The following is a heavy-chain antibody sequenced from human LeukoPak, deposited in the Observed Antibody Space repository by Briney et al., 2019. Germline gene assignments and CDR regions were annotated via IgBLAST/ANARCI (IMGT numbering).Heavy chain of an antibody. Sequence: SVKVSCKASGGTFNSYAISWVRQAPGQGLEWMGGIIPIFGTANYAQKFQGRVTITADESTSTAYMELSSLRSEDTAVYYCARGGDSSGWEGDYWGQGTLVTVSS. J-gene: IGHJ4*02. CDR2: IIPIFGTA. V-gene: IGHV1-69*01. CDR3: ARGGDSSGWEGDY. D-gene: IGHD6-19*01. CDR1: GGTFNSYA.